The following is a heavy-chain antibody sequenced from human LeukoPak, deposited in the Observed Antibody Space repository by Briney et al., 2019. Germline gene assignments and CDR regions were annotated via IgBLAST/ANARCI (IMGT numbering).Heavy chain of an antibody. Sequence: GASVKVSCKASGGTFSSYAISWVRQAPGQGLEWMGGIIPISGTANYAQKFQGRVTITADESTSTAYMELSSLRSEDTAVYYCARDRLATHHDAFDIWGQGTMVTVSS. V-gene: IGHV1-69*13. CDR1: GGTFSSYA. J-gene: IGHJ3*02. CDR3: ARDRLATHHDAFDI. CDR2: IIPISGTA. D-gene: IGHD5-12*01.